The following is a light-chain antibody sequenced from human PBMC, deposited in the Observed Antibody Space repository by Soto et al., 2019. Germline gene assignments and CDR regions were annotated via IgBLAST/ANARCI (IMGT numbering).Light chain of an antibody. V-gene: IGKV1-5*01. CDR3: QQYDSFSWT. CDR1: QSVXSW. Sequence: QLTQSPSSLSASVGDRVTITCRARQSVXSWLAWYQQKPGSAPKILXANAFSLKRGGPSRLSGSGSGTEFTLTISSLQPEDFANYYCQQYDSFSWTFGQGTKVDIK. CDR2: NAF. J-gene: IGKJ1*01.